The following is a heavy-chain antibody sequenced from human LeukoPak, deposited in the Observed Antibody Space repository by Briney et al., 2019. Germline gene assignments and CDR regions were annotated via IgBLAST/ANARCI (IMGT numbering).Heavy chain of an antibody. J-gene: IGHJ4*02. CDR1: GYTFTGYC. D-gene: IGHD3-22*01. CDR3: ARVPQSDDSSGYLFDY. Sequence: EASVKVSCKASGYTFTGYCMHWVRQAPGQGLEWMGWINPNSGGTNYAQKFQGRVTMTRDTSISTAYMELSSLRSEDTAVYYCARVPQSDDSSGYLFDYWGQGTLVTVSS. V-gene: IGHV1-2*02. CDR2: INPNSGGT.